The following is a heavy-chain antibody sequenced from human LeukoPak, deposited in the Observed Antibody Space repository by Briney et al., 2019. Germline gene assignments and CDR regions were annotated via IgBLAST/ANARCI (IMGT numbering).Heavy chain of an antibody. V-gene: IGHV4-59*01. Sequence: ASETLSLTCTVSGGSITSYYRSWIRQSPGKGLEWIGYMYYSGSTKYNPSLKSRVTISVDTSKNQFSLKLSSVTAADTAVYYCARLPMAVTPHVDHWGQGTLVTVSS. CDR2: MYYSGST. D-gene: IGHD4-23*01. CDR3: ARLPMAVTPHVDH. J-gene: IGHJ4*02. CDR1: GGSITSYY.